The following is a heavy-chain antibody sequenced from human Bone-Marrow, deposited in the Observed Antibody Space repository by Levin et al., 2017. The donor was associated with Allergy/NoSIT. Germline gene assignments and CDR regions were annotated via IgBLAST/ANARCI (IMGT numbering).Heavy chain of an antibody. CDR1: GFTFGDYA. CDR2: ISWNDDNM. CDR3: ATSYVLGDAFDI. D-gene: IGHD3-16*01. J-gene: IGHJ3*02. Sequence: GGSLRLSCAASGFTFGDYAMHWVRQPPGKGLEWVSGISWNDDNMGYADSVKGRFTISRDNAKNSLFLQMNSLRAEDTAFYYCATSYVLGDAFDIWGQGTPVTVSS. V-gene: IGHV3-9*01.